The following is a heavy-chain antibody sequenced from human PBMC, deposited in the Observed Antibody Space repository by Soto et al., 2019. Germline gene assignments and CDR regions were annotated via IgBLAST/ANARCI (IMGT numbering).Heavy chain of an antibody. CDR1: GFTVSSNY. D-gene: IGHD2-8*01. Sequence: EVQVVETGGGVIQPGGSLRLSCAVSGFTVSSNYMSWVRQPPGKGPEWVSDIYSGGSTYYADSVKGRFTISRDNSRNTLYLQMTSLRAEDTAVYYCARERDGHNPNGFDIWGQGTLVTGSS. J-gene: IGHJ5*02. CDR2: IYSGGST. V-gene: IGHV3-53*02. CDR3: ARERDGHNPNGFDI.